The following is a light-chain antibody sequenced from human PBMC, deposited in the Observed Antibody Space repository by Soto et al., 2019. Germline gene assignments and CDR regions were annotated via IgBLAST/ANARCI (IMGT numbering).Light chain of an antibody. J-gene: IGKJ1*01. CDR2: GAS. CDR1: QSVSSN. CDR3: QQYGNSPPWT. Sequence: EIVMTQSPATLSVSPGERATLSCRASQSVSSNLAWYQQKPGQAPRLLIYGASSRATGIPDRFSGSGSGTDFTLTISRLEPEDFAVYYCQQYGNSPPWTFGQGTKVDIK. V-gene: IGKV3-20*01.